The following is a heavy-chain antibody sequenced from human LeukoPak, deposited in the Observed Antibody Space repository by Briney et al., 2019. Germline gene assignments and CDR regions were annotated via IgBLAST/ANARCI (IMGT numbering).Heavy chain of an antibody. CDR1: VYTFTIYG. D-gene: IGHD3-10*01. CDR3: ARDSMVRGVIGY. J-gene: IGHJ4*02. CDR2: ISAYNGNT. Sequence: ASVKVSRKASVYTFTIYGISWVRHAPGQGREWMGWISAYNGNTNYAQKLQGRGTMTTDTSTSTAYMELRSLRSDDTAVYYCARDSMVRGVIGYWGQGTLVTVSS. V-gene: IGHV1-18*01.